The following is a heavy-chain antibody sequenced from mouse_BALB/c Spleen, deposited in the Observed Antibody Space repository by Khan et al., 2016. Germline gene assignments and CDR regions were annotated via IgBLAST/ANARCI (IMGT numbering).Heavy chain of an antibody. CDR2: ISSGGSYT. CDR1: GFTFSGYA. Sequence: EVELVESGGGLVKPGGSLKLSCAASGFTFSGYAMSWVRQTPEKRLEWVATISSGGSYTYYPDSVKGRFPISRDNAKNTLYLQMSSLRSEDTAMYYCARYGYDTRWYFDVWGAGTTVTVSS. J-gene: IGHJ1*01. CDR3: ARYGYDTRWYFDV. V-gene: IGHV5-9-1*01. D-gene: IGHD2-2*01.